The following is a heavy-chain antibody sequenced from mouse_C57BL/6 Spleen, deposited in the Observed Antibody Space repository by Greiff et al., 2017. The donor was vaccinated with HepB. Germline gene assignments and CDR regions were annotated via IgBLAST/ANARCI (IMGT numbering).Heavy chain of an antibody. CDR2: ISDGGSYT. V-gene: IGHV5-4*01. CDR3: ARDSYYSTFAY. D-gene: IGHD2-5*01. J-gene: IGHJ3*01. CDR1: GFTFSSYA. Sequence: EVHLVESGGGLVKPGGSLKLSCAASGFTFSSYAMSWVRQTPEKRLEWVATISDGGSYTYYPDNVKGRFTISRDNAKNNLYLQMSHLKSEDTAMYYCARDSYYSTFAYWGQGTLVTVSA.